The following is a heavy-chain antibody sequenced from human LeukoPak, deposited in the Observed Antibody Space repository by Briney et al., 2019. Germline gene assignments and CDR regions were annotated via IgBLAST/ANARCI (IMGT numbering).Heavy chain of an antibody. CDR3: ARGPTVKGAFDI. V-gene: IGHV4-34*01. CDR2: INRSGST. J-gene: IGHJ3*02. CDR1: GGSFSGYY. Sequence: PSETLSLTCAVYGGSFSGYYWSWIRQPPGKGLEWIGEINRSGSTNYNPSLKSRVTISVDTSKNQFSLKLSSVTAADTAVYYCARGPTVKGAFDIWGQGTMVTVSS. D-gene: IGHD4-17*01.